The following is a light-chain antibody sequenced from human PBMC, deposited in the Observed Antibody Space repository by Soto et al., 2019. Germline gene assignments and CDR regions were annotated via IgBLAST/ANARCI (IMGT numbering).Light chain of an antibody. J-gene: IGKJ5*01. CDR2: DAS. CDR1: QSVSSY. Sequence: EIVLTQSPFTLSLSPGERATLSCRASQSVSSYLAWYQQKPGQAPRLLIYDASNMATGIPARFSGGGSGTDFTLTIDNLEPEDFAVYYCQQYGSSPITFGQGTRLEIK. CDR3: QQYGSSPIT. V-gene: IGKV3-11*01.